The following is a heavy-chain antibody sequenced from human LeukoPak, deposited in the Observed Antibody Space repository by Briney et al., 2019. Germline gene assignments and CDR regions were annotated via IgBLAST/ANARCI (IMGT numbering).Heavy chain of an antibody. CDR1: GFTVSSNY. D-gene: IGHD5-18*01. V-gene: IGHV3-66*01. J-gene: IGHJ4*02. CDR2: IYSGGST. Sequence: GGSLRLSCAASGFTVSSNYMSWVRQAPGKGLEWVSVIYSGGSTYYADSVKGRFTISRDNAKNSLYLQMNSLRAEDTAVYYCARTLSRDVDTAMVWGQGTLVTVSS. CDR3: ARTLSRDVDTAMV.